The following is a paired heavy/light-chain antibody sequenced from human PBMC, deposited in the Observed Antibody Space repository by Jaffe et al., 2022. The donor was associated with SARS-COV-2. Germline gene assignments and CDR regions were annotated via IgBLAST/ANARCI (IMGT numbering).Light chain of an antibody. CDR2: AAS. J-gene: IGKJ1*01. CDR1: QSISNY. CDR3: HQSYSLPWT. V-gene: IGKV1-39*01. Sequence: DIQMTQSPSSLTASVGDRVTITCRASQSISNYLNWYQQKPGKAPKLLIYAASSLQSGVPSRFSGSGSETDFTLTISSLQPEDFATYYCHQSYSLPWTFGQGTRVEIK.
Heavy chain of an antibody. Sequence: QVTLRESGPALVKPTQTLTLTCSFSGFSLTTTGVCVSWIRQPPGKALEWLALIDWEDDKFYSASQKTRLTISKDTSKNQVVLTMTNMDPVDTATYFCARSIAVAGVKWFDSWGQGTLVTVSS. CDR1: GFSLTTTGVC. V-gene: IGHV2-70*01. J-gene: IGHJ5*01. CDR2: IDWEDDK. D-gene: IGHD6-19*01. CDR3: ARSIAVAGVKWFDS.